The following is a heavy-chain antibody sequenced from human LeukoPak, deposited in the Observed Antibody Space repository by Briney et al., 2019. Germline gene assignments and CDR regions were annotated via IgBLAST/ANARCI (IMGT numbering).Heavy chain of an antibody. D-gene: IGHD5-18*01. Sequence: GGSLRLSCAASGFTFSSHWMSWVRQAPGKGLEWVANIKKDGSEKYYVDAVKGRLTISRDNAKTSLYLQMNSLRAEDTAAYYCARDLSGIAGYTYGRGIDYWGQGTLVTVSS. CDR3: ARDLSGIAGYTYGRGIDY. V-gene: IGHV3-7*01. CDR1: GFTFSSHW. J-gene: IGHJ4*02. CDR2: IKKDGSEK.